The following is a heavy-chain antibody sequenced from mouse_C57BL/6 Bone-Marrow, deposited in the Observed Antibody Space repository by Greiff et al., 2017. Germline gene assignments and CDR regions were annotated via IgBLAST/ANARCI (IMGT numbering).Heavy chain of an antibody. D-gene: IGHD2-2*01. J-gene: IGHJ2*01. CDR2: ISNGGGST. Sequence: EVQLVESGGGLVQPGGSLKLSCAASGFTFSDYYMYWVRQTPEKRLEWVAYISNGGGSTYYPDTVKGRFTISRDNAKTTLYLQMSRLKSEDTAMYYCARQEKWLRYYFDYWGQGTTLTVSS. CDR1: GFTFSDYY. V-gene: IGHV5-12*01. CDR3: ARQEKWLRYYFDY.